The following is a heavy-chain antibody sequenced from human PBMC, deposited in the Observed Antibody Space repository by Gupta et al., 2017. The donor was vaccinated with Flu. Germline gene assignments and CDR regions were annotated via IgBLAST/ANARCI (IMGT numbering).Heavy chain of an antibody. Sequence: QVQLVESGGGVVQPGRSLRLSCAASGFTFSSYGMHWVRQAPGKGLEWVAVIWYDGSNKYYADSVKGRFTISRDNSKNTLYLQMNSLRAEDTAVYYCARDLKRRGSGYFDLWGRGTLVTVSS. CDR2: IWYDGSNK. CDR1: GFTFSSYG. CDR3: ARDLKRRGSGYFDL. D-gene: IGHD3-10*01. V-gene: IGHV3-33*01. J-gene: IGHJ2*01.